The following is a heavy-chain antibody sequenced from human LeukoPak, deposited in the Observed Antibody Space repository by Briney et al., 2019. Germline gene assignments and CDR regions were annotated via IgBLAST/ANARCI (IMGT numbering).Heavy chain of an antibody. CDR1: GFAFSSHW. CDR3: TRDLMDYDYGDKGGNY. CDR2: INSDGSNT. V-gene: IGHV3-74*01. J-gene: IGHJ4*02. D-gene: IGHD4-23*01. Sequence: TGGSLRLSCAASGFAFSSHWMHWVRQVPGKGLVWVSRINSDGSNTIYADSVEGRFTISRDNAENTLYLQMNSLRAEDTAVYYCTRDLMDYDYGDKGGNYWGQGTLVTVSS.